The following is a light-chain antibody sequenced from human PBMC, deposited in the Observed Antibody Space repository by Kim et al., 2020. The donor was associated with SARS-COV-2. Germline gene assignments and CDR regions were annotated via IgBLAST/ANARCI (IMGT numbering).Light chain of an antibody. J-gene: IGLJ3*02. CDR1: KLGDKY. V-gene: IGLV3-1*01. CDR3: QAWDSSTAWV. CDR2: QDS. Sequence: VSPGQTASITCSGDKLGDKYACWYQQKPGQSPVLVMYQDSKRPSGIPERFSGSNSGNTATLTISGTQAMDEADYYCQAWDSSTAWVFGGGTQLTVL.